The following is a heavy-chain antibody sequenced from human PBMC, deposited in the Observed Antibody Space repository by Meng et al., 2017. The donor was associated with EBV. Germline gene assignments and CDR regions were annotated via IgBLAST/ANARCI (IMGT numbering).Heavy chain of an antibody. CDR3: ARAPDNWNDGPYY. J-gene: IGHJ4*02. Sequence: VYLVQSGVGVETPVSVVKLVYKSPGGTFSSYAISWVRQAPGQGLEWMGGIIPIFGTANYAQKFQGRVTITADESTSTAYMELSSLRSEDTAVYYCARAPDNWNDGPYYWGQGTLVTVSS. D-gene: IGHD1-20*01. V-gene: IGHV1-69*01. CDR2: IIPIFGTA. CDR1: GGTFSSYA.